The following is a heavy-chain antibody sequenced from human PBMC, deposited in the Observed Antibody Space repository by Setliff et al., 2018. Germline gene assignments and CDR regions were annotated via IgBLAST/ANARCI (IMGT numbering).Heavy chain of an antibody. J-gene: IGHJ5*02. CDR1: GGSVRGYY. CDR2: MYYSGDT. CDR3: ARGRNVEPRLLDT. D-gene: IGHD6-6*01. V-gene: IGHV4-59*02. Sequence: PSETLSLTCTVSGGSVRGYYWSWIRQPPGKGLEWIGYMYYSGDTNYNPSLKSRVTISVDTSKNQFSLKLSSVTAADTAVYYCARGRNVEPRLLDTWGQGTLVTVSS.